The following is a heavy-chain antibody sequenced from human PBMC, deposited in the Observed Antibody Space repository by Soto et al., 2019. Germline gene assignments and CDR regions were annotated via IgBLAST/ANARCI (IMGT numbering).Heavy chain of an antibody. J-gene: IGHJ5*01. V-gene: IGHV3-30-3*01. CDR2: ISHDGINK. CDR1: GFTFSSSA. CDR3: ARGADWFDS. Sequence: GGSLRLSCAASGFTFSSSAMHWVRQAHGKGLEWVATISHDGINKYYADSMKGPFTISRDNSKNTLYLQMNTLRPEDTAVYYCARGADWFDSWGQGTLVTVSS.